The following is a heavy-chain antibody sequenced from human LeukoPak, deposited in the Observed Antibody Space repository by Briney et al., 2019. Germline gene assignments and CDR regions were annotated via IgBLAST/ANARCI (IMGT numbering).Heavy chain of an antibody. Sequence: SVKVSCKASGGTFSSYAISWVRQAPGQGLEWMGGIIPIFGTANYAQKFQGRVTITADESTSTAYMELSSLRSEDTAVYYCARSGVGYYYDSSGYYPLDSWGQGTLVTVSS. J-gene: IGHJ4*02. CDR2: IIPIFGTA. D-gene: IGHD3-22*01. CDR1: GGTFSSYA. CDR3: ARSGVGYYYDSSGYYPLDS. V-gene: IGHV1-69*13.